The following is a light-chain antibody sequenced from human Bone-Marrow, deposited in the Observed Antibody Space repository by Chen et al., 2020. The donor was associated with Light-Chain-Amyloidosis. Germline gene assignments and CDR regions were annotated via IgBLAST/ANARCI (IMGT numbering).Light chain of an antibody. CDR2: GSS. V-gene: IGKV3-20*01. CDR3: QQYGTSPLT. Sequence: EIVLTQSPGILSLSPGEGANLSCRASQTISSNYLTWYQQKFGQAPRLLIYGSSSRATGIPDRFTGSGSGTDFTLTINRLEPEDFAMYYCQQYGTSPLTFGGGTEVEIK. CDR1: QTISSNY. J-gene: IGKJ4*01.